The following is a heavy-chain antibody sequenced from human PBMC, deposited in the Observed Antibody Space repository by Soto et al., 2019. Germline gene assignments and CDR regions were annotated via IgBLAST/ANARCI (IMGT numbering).Heavy chain of an antibody. V-gene: IGHV4-38-2*01. CDR2: IYHSGST. CDR1: GYSISSGYY. J-gene: IGHJ6*02. Sequence: SETLSLTCAVSGYSISSGYYWGWIRQPPGKGLEWIGSIYHSGSTYYNPSLKSRVTVSVDTSKNQFSLKLSSVTAADTAVYYCARVLYYDFWSGSGPMDVWGQGTTVTVSS. CDR3: ARVLYYDFWSGSGPMDV. D-gene: IGHD3-3*01.